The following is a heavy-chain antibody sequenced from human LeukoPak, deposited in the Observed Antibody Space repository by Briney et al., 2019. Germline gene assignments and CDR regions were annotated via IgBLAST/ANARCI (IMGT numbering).Heavy chain of an antibody. V-gene: IGHV3-53*01. J-gene: IGHJ4*02. D-gene: IGHD5-24*01. CDR1: GFTVSSNY. Sequence: PGGSLRLSCAASGFTVSSNYMSWVRQAPGKGLEWVSVIYSGGGTYYADSVKGRSTISRDNSKNTLYLQMNSLRAEDTAVYYCARHQGDGYNRKSRWGQGTLVTVSS. CDR3: ARHQGDGYNRKSR. CDR2: IYSGGGT.